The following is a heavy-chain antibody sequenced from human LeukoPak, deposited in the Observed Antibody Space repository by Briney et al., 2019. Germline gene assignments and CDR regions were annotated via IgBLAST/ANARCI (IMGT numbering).Heavy chain of an antibody. CDR2: IHPRDGST. J-gene: IGHJ4*02. CDR3: ARDQEGFDY. Sequence: ASVKVSCKASGYTYTSNYIHGVRQAPGQGLEWMGMIHPRDGSTSYAQKFQGRVTVTRDTSTSTVHMELSGLRSEDTAVYYCARDQEGFDYWGQGTLVTVSS. CDR1: GYTYTSNY. V-gene: IGHV1-46*01.